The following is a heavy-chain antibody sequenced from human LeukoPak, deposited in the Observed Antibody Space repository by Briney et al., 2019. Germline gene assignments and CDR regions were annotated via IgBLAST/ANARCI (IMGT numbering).Heavy chain of an antibody. J-gene: IGHJ4*02. Sequence: PGGSLRLSCAASGFTFSLYAMHWVRQAPGKGLEWVAVISYDGSNKYYADSVKGRFTISRDNSENTLYLQMNSRRAEDTAVFYCARVMTLTGRYDYWGQAALVTVSS. D-gene: IGHD7-27*01. CDR3: ARVMTLTGRYDY. V-gene: IGHV3-30-3*01. CDR2: ISYDGSNK. CDR1: GFTFSLYA.